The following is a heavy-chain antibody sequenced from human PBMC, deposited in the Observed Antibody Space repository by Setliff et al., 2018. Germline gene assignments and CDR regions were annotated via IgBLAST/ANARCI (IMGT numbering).Heavy chain of an antibody. CDR1: GGSISTFY. V-gene: IGHV4-59*01. CDR3: ARAGRGAAAGYDY. D-gene: IGHD2-15*01. CDR2: IFYSGST. J-gene: IGHJ4*02. Sequence: PSETLSLTCTVSGGSISTFYWNWIRQAPGKGLEWIGYIFYSGSTNYNPSLKSRVSISLDTSNNQFSLQLSSVTAADTAVYFCARAGRGAAAGYDYWGQGTLVTVSS.